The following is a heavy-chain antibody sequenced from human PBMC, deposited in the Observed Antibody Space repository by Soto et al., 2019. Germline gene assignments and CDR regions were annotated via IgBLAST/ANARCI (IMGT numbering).Heavy chain of an antibody. CDR1: GGSISSGGYY. Sequence: SETLSLTCTVPGGSISSGGYYWSWIRQHPGKGLEWIGYIYYSGSTYYNPSLKSRVTISVDTSKNQFSLKLSSVTAADTAVYYCASVIGYCSGGSLTRWWYMDVWGKGTTVTVSS. CDR2: IYYSGST. CDR3: ASVIGYCSGGSLTRWWYMDV. V-gene: IGHV4-31*03. D-gene: IGHD2-15*01. J-gene: IGHJ6*03.